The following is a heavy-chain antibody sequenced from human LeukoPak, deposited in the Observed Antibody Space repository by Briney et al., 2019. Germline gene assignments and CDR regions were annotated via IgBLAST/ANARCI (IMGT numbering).Heavy chain of an antibody. D-gene: IGHD2-21*02. V-gene: IGHV3-30-3*01. CDR2: ISYDGSNK. CDR1: GFTFSSYA. Sequence: QAWGSLRLSCAASGFTFSSYAMQWVRQAPGKGLEWVAVISYDGSNKYYADSVKGRFTISRDNSKNTLYLQMNSLRAEDTAVYYCAREAYCGGDCYFDAFDIWGQGTMVTVSS. J-gene: IGHJ3*02. CDR3: AREAYCGGDCYFDAFDI.